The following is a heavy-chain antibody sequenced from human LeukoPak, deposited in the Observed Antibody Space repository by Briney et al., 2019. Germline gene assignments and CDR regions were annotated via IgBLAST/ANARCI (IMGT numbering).Heavy chain of an antibody. CDR2: TRNEANIYTT. V-gene: IGHV3-72*01. CDR3: TKGDYHAY. CDR1: GFIFSDHY. J-gene: IGHJ4*02. Sequence: GGSLRLSCAASGFIFSDHYMDWVRQAPGKGLEWVGRTRNEANIYTTKYAASVKGRFTISRDDSKSIAYLQMNSLKTEDTAVYYCTKGDYHAYWGQGTLATVSS.